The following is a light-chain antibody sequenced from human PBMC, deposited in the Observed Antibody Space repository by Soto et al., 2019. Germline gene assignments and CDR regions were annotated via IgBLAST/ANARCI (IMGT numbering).Light chain of an antibody. J-gene: IGKJ1*01. CDR1: QSISNH. CDR2: AAS. CDR3: QQSYSSPPT. Sequence: DIQMTQSPSSLSASVEDGVIITCRASQSISNHLNWYQQKPGKAPKLLIFAASSLQSGVPSRFSGSRSEPDFTLTISSLQPEDFATYYCQQSYSSPPTFGQGTKVDIK. V-gene: IGKV1-39*01.